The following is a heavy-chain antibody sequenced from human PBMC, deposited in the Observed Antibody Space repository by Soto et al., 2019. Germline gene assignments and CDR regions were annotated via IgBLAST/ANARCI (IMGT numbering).Heavy chain of an antibody. CDR1: GFTFSTSA. CDR2: LLHDSSDI. CDR3: ARRGDYSVGSRGEFGMDV. V-gene: IGHV3-33*05. D-gene: IGHD2-15*01. Sequence: QVQLVESGGAVVQPGTSLRLSCAASGFTFSTSAMHWVRQAPGKGLEWVGFLLHDSSDIFYADSVKGRFTVHRDKSANTLELQLNRLIADDTPVYYCARRGDYSVGSRGEFGMDVWGQGTTVTVSS. J-gene: IGHJ6*02.